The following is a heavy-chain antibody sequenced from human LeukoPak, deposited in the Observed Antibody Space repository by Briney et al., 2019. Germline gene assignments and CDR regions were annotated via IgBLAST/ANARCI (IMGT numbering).Heavy chain of an antibody. CDR1: GYTFTSYG. J-gene: IGHJ4*02. D-gene: IGHD5-12*01. V-gene: IGHV1-18*01. CDR3: ASGYSGYDCFDY. CDR2: ISAYNGNT. Sequence: GASVKVSCKASGYTFTSYGISWVRQAPGQGLEWMGWISAYNGNTNYAQKLQGRVTMTTDTSTSTAYMELSSLRSEDTAVYYCASGYSGYDCFDYWGQGTLVTVSS.